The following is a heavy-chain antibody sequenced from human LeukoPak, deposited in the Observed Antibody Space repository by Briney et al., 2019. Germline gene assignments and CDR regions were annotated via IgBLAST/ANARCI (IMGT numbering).Heavy chain of an antibody. CDR3: ASTYYGSGSWVAYYFDY. J-gene: IGHJ4*01. V-gene: IGHV3-74*01. Sequence: GGSLGLSCAASGFTFSSSWMHWVRQVPGKGLVWVSRINTDGSSTSYAESVKGRFTISRDNAKNTLYLQMNSLRADDTAVYYCASTYYGSGSWVAYYFDYWGQGTLVTVSS. CDR1: GFTFSSSW. CDR2: INTDGSST. D-gene: IGHD3-10*01.